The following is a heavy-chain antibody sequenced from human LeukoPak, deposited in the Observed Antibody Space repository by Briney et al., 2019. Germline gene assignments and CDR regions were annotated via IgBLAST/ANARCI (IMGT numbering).Heavy chain of an antibody. CDR2: INPNSGGT. V-gene: IGHV1-2*02. Sequence: ASVKVSCKASGYTFTSYYMHWVRQAPEQGLEWMGWINPNSGGTNYAQKFQGRVTMTRDTSISTAYMELSRLRSDDTAVYYCARAPGGSGWYDYDYWGQGTLVTVSS. CDR3: ARAPGGSGWYDYDY. J-gene: IGHJ4*02. D-gene: IGHD6-19*01. CDR1: GYTFTSYY.